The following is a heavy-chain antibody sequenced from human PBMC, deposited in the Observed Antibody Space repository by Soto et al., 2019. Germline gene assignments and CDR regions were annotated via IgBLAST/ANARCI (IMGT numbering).Heavy chain of an antibody. CDR1: GSPFTSYD. CDR3: ARERSSGSYPYPDY. CDR2: MNPNSGNT. J-gene: IGHJ4*02. D-gene: IGHD3-10*01. Sequence: QVQLVQSGAEVKKPGASVKVSCKASGSPFTSYDITWVRQATGQGLEWMGWMNPNSGNTGYAQKFQGRVTMTRNTSISTAYMELSSLRSEDTAVYYCARERSSGSYPYPDYWGQGTLVTVSS. V-gene: IGHV1-8*01.